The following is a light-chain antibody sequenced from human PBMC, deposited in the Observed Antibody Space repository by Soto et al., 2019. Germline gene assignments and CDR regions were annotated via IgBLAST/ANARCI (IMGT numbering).Light chain of an antibody. CDR1: QGISSA. CDR2: DAS. J-gene: IGKJ2*01. V-gene: IGKV1-13*02. CDR3: QQFNSYPQYT. Sequence: AIQLTQSPSSLSASVGDRVTITCRASQGISSALAWYQQKPGKAPKLLIYDASSLESGVPSRFSDSGSGTDFTITISSLQPEDFATYYCQQFNSYPQYTFGQGTKLEIK.